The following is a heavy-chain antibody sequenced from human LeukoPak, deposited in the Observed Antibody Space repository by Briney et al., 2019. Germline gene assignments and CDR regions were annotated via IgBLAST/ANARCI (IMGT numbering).Heavy chain of an antibody. CDR1: GGSFSSYY. CDR3: ARAIFSGDSNRFDP. J-gene: IGHJ5*02. Sequence: PSETLSLTCSVSGGSFSSYYWSWIRQPPGKGLEWIGYIYYSGSTNYNPSLKSRVTILVDTSKNQFSLELSSVPAADTAVYYCARAIFSGDSNRFDPWGQGTLVTVSS. CDR2: IYYSGST. V-gene: IGHV4-59*01. D-gene: IGHD4-17*01.